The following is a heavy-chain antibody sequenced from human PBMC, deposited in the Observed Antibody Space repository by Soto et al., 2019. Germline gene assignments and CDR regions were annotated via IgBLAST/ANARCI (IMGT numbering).Heavy chain of an antibody. J-gene: IGHJ6*01. V-gene: IGHV3-13*05. D-gene: IGHD3-22*01. CDR2: IGTAGDP. Sequence: GGSLRLSCAASGFTFSSSDMHWVRQATEKGLEWVSAIGTAGDPYYPGSVKGRFTISRENAKNSLYLQMNSLRAGDTAVYYCGIEKCITTKCYGMDVWRQSTTVTVS. CDR1: GFTFSSSD. CDR3: GIEKCITTKCYGMDV.